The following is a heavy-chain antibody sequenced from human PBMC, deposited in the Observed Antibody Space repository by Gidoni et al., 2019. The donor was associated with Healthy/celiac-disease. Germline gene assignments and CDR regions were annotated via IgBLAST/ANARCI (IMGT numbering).Heavy chain of an antibody. J-gene: IGHJ4*02. CDR1: GGSFSGYY. CDR3: ARRRGYSYGCDH. Sequence: QVQLQQWGAGLLKPSETRSPTCAVYGGSFSGYYWSWIRQPPGKGLEWIREINHSGSTNYNPSLKSRVTISVDTSKNQFSLKLSSVTAADTSVYYCARRRGYSYGCDHWGQGTLVTVSS. D-gene: IGHD5-18*01. V-gene: IGHV4-34*01. CDR2: INHSGST.